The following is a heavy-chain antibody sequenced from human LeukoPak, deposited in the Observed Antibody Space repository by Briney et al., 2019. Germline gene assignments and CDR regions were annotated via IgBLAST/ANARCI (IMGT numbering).Heavy chain of an antibody. CDR1: GFTVSSNY. D-gene: IGHD1-26*01. CDR3: ARGGKYRRYLDY. V-gene: IGHV3-53*01. J-gene: IGHJ4*02. CDR2: IYSGGST. Sequence: GGSLRLSCAPSGFTVSSNYMSWVRQAPGKGLEWVSVIYSGGSTYYADSVKGRFTISRDNSKNTLYLQMNSLRAEDTAVYYCARGGKYRRYLDYWGQGTLVTVSS.